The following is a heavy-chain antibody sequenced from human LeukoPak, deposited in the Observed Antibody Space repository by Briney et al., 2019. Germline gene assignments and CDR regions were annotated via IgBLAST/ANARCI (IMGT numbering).Heavy chain of an antibody. D-gene: IGHD3-22*01. CDR2: IWYDGSNK. J-gene: IGHJ4*02. CDR1: GFTFSSYG. Sequence: GRSLRLSCAASGFTFSSYGMHWVRQAPGKGLEWVAVIWYDGSNKYYADSVKGRFTISRDNSKNSLYLQMNSLRAEDTAVYYCARVVGGSGYNQEFDYWGQGTLVTVSS. CDR3: ARVVGGSGYNQEFDY. V-gene: IGHV3-33*01.